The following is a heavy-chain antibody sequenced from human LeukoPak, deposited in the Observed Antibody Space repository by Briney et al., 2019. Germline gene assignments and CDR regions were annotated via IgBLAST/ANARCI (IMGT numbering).Heavy chain of an antibody. CDR1: GGSFSGYY. CDR2: INHSGST. Sequence: SETLSLTCAVYGGSFSGYYWSWIRQPPGKGLEWIGEINHSGSTNYNPSLKSRVTISVDTSKNQFSLKLSSVTAADTAVYYCALLWFGELETPNFDYWGRGTLVTVSS. V-gene: IGHV4-34*01. D-gene: IGHD3-10*01. J-gene: IGHJ4*02. CDR3: ALLWFGELETPNFDY.